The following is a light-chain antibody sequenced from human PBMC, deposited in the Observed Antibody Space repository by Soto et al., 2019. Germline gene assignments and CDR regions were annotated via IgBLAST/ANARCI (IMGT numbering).Light chain of an antibody. J-gene: IGKJ3*01. CDR3: QQLNSYPFT. V-gene: IGKV1-9*01. CDR1: QGISSY. Sequence: DIQLTQSPSFLSASVGDRVTITCRASQGISSYLAWYQQKPGKAPKLLIYAASTLQSGVPSRFSGSGSGTEFTLTISSLQSEDFATYYCQQLNSYPFTCGPGPKVDIK. CDR2: AAS.